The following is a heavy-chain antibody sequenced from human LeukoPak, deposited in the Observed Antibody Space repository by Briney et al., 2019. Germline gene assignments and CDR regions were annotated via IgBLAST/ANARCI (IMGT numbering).Heavy chain of an antibody. Sequence: SETLSLACAVYGGSFSGYYWSWIRQPPGKGLEWVGESNLSGSTNYNPSLKSRVTISVDTSKNQFSLKLSSVTAADTAVYYCARGSPLYDFSSGYYNGRYYFDYWGQGTLVTVSS. D-gene: IGHD3-3*01. V-gene: IGHV4-34*01. J-gene: IGHJ4*02. CDR1: GGSFSGYY. CDR3: ARGSPLYDFSSGYYNGRYYFDY. CDR2: SNLSGST.